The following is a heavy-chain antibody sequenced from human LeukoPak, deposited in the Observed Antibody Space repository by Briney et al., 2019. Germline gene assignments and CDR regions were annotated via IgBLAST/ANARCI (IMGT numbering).Heavy chain of an antibody. CDR1: GGSISSYY. Sequence: SETLSLTCTVSGGSISSYYWSWIRQPPGKGLEWVGYIYYSWSTNYNPSLKSRVTISVDPSKTQFSLKLSSVAAADTAVYYCASHRYGSEPWGQGTLVTVSS. D-gene: IGHD3-10*01. V-gene: IGHV4-59*01. J-gene: IGHJ5*02. CDR3: ASHRYGSEP. CDR2: IYYSWST.